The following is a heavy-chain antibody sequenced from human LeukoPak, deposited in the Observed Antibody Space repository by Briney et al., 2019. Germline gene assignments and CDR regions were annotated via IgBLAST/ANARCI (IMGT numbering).Heavy chain of an antibody. CDR3: ARDLFDGDYIRFFDY. D-gene: IGHD4-17*01. J-gene: IGHJ4*02. Sequence: PGGSLRLSCAGSGFIFNNYAMHWVRQPPGKGLEWVSGISWNSGSVDYADSVKGRFTISRDNAKNSLYLQMNSLRAEDTAVYYCARDLFDGDYIRFFDYWGQGTLVTVSS. V-gene: IGHV3-9*01. CDR2: ISWNSGSV. CDR1: GFIFNNYA.